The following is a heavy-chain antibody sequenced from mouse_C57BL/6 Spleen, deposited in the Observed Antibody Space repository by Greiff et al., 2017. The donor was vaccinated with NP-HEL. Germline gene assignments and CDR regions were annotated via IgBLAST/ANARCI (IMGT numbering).Heavy chain of an antibody. V-gene: IGHV2-2*01. CDR3: ARNPAYYSNSYYYAMDY. CDR1: GFALTSYG. J-gene: IGHJ4*01. CDR2: IWSGGST. Sequence: HVQLKQSGPGLVQPSQSLSITCTVSGFALTSYGVHWVRQSPGKGLEWLGVIWSGGSTDYNAAFISRLSISKDNSKSQVFFKMNSLQADDTAIYYCARNPAYYSNSYYYAMDYWGQGTSVTVSS. D-gene: IGHD2-5*01.